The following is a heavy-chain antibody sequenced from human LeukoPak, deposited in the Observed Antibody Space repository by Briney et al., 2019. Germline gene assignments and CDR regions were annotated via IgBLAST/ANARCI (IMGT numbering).Heavy chain of an antibody. J-gene: IGHJ4*02. Sequence: PGGSLRLSRAASGFTVSSNYMSWVRQAPGKGLEWVSVIYSGGSTYYADSVKGRFTISRDNSKNTLYLQMNSLRAEDTAVYYCASRSYSSSSRDYWGQGTLVTVSS. CDR2: IYSGGST. D-gene: IGHD6-6*01. V-gene: IGHV3-53*01. CDR3: ASRSYSSSSRDY. CDR1: GFTVSSNY.